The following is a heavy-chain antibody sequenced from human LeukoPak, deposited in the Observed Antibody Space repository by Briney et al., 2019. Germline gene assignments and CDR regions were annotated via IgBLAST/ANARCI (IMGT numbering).Heavy chain of an antibody. V-gene: IGHV5-51*01. CDR1: GYYFTDYW. J-gene: IGHJ3*01. CDR2: IYPGDSDT. Sequence: GESLKISCKTSGYYFTDYWIGWVRQKPGKGLEWMGIIYPGDSDTQYSPSFQGQVTISVDKSINTAYLQWSSLKASDTATYYCASPLLVRNSSAFDVWGQGTVVTVSS. D-gene: IGHD6-6*01. CDR3: ASPLLVRNSSAFDV.